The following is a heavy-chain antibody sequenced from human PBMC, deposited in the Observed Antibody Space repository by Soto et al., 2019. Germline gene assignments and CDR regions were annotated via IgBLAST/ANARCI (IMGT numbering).Heavy chain of an antibody. D-gene: IGHD1-26*01. V-gene: IGHV5-10-1*01. CDR2: IDPSDSYT. CDR1: GYSFTSYW. J-gene: IGHJ6*02. Sequence: ESLKISCKGSGYSFTSYWISWVRQMPGKGLEWMGRIDPSDSYTNYSPSFQGHVTISADKSISTAYLQWSSLKASDTAMYYCARSSGSYPLYYYGMDVWGQGTTVTVSS. CDR3: ARSSGSYPLYYYGMDV.